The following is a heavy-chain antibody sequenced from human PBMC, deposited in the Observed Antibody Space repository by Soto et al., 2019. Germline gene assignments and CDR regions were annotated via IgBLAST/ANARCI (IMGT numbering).Heavy chain of an antibody. Sequence: QVQLLQFGAEVKEPGASVRVSCKATGYTFGSYGFSWVRQAPGQGLEWVGWVSASDGDTNSATDIQGRVTFTTDTTATTSDNNQTNLRSDDTTIYYSVRDFRDTCRGSNCIYCDYGSQGTLVTVSS. CDR3: VRDFRDTCRGSNCIYCDY. V-gene: IGHV1-18*01. CDR1: GYTFGSYG. CDR2: VSASDGDT. D-gene: IGHD2-15*01. J-gene: IGHJ4*02.